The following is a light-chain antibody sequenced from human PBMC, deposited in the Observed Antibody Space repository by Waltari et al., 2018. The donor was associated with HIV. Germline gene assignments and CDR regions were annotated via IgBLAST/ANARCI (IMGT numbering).Light chain of an antibody. CDR2: WNH. Sequence: QSVLTQPPSASGTPGKRVTISCSGSSANIGNHYVYWYQQLPDTAPKLLLFWNHRRPSGVPDRFSGPKSGTSASLAVSGLRSEDEGDYYCAAWDDGLSGVVFGGGTKLTVL. CDR3: AAWDDGLSGVV. V-gene: IGLV1-47*01. J-gene: IGLJ2*01. CDR1: SANIGNHY.